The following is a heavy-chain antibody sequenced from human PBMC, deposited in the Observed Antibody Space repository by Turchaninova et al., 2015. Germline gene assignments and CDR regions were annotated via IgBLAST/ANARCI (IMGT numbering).Heavy chain of an antibody. CDR1: GFTLTPYW. CDR3: ALLSGDNSEY. D-gene: IGHD4-23*01. Sequence: EVQLVESGGGLVQSGGSLRLSCVASGFTLTPYWMTWVRQAPGPGLEWVDKIKEDGSEKYFRDSVKGRFTISRYNAKTERYLQINSPRAEDTAVYYCALLSGDNSEYWGLGTLVTVSS. J-gene: IGHJ4*02. CDR2: IKEDGSEK. V-gene: IGHV3-7*03.